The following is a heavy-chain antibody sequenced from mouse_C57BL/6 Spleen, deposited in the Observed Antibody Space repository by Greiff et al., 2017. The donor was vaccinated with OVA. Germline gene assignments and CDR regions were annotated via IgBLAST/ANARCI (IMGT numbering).Heavy chain of an antibody. CDR1: GYSITSGYY. Sequence: EVKLQESGPGLVKPSQSLSLTCSVTGYSITSGYYWHWIRQFPGNQLEWMGYISYDGSNNYNPSLKNRISITRDTSKNQFFLKLKSVTTEDTTTYYCARDYYGSSYAMDYWGQGTSVTVSS. V-gene: IGHV3-6*01. D-gene: IGHD1-1*01. J-gene: IGHJ4*01. CDR2: ISYDGSN. CDR3: ARDYYGSSYAMDY.